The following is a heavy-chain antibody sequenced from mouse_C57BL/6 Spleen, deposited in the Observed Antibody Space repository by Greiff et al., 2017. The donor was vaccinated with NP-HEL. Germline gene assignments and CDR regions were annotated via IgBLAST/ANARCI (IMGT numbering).Heavy chain of an antibody. D-gene: IGHD2-1*01. CDR3: ATYGNYVGFAY. V-gene: IGHV2-2*01. Sequence: QVQLKQSGPGLVQPSQSLSITCTVSGFSLTSYGVHWVRQSPGKGLEWLGVIWSGGSTDYNAAFISRLSISKDNSKSQVFFKMNILQADDTAIYYCATYGNYVGFAYWGQGTLVTVSA. CDR2: IWSGGST. J-gene: IGHJ3*01. CDR1: GFSLTSYG.